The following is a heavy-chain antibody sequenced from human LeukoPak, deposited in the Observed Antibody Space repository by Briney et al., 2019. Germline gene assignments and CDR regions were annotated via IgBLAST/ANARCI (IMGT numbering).Heavy chain of an antibody. J-gene: IGHJ5*02. Sequence: KHGESLKISCKGSAVTFNNYWIGWVRQMPGKGLEWMGIIYPGDSDTRYSPSFQGQVTISADKSISTAYLQWSSLKASDTAMYYCASQYYDILTGSNWFDPWGQGTLVTVSS. D-gene: IGHD3-9*01. CDR1: AVTFNNYW. CDR3: ASQYYDILTGSNWFDP. CDR2: IYPGDSDT. V-gene: IGHV5-51*01.